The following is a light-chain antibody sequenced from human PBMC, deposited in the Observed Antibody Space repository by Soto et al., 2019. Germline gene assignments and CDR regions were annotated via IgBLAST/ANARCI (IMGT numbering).Light chain of an antibody. CDR2: DVS. V-gene: IGLV2-14*03. J-gene: IGLJ2*01. Sequence: QSALTQPASVSGCPGQSITISCTGTSSDVGGYDFVSWYQQHPGKAPKLMIYDVSNRPSGVSDRFSGSKSGNTASLTISGLQAEDEADYYCSSYTRSTTLVFGGGTKVTVL. CDR1: SSDVGGYDF. CDR3: SSYTRSTTLV.